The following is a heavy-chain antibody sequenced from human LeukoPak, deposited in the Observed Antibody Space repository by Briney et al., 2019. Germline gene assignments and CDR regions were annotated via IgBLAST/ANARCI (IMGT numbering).Heavy chain of an antibody. J-gene: IGHJ4*02. V-gene: IGHV3-7*01. D-gene: IGHD6-13*01. Sequence: QPGGSLRLSCAASGFTFSTYWMSWVRQAPGKGLEWVANIKLDGRETYYVDSVKGRFTISRDNAKNSLYLQMNSLRAEDTAVYYCARGYSSNWENYYDYWGQGTLVTVSS. CDR2: IKLDGRET. CDR1: GFTFSTYW. CDR3: ARGYSSNWENYYDY.